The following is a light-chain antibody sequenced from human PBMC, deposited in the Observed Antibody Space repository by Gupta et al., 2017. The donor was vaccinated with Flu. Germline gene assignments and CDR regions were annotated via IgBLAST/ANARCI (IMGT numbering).Light chain of an antibody. CDR1: SSNIGAGYD. J-gene: IGLJ3*02. CDR3: QSYDSSLSGWV. Sequence: QSVLTQPPSVSGAPGQRVTISCTGSSSNIGAGYDVHWYQQLPGTAPKLLIYGNSNRPSGVPDRVAGSKSGTSASRAITGLQAEDEADYYCQSYDSSLSGWVFGGGTKLTGL. V-gene: IGLV1-40*01. CDR2: GNS.